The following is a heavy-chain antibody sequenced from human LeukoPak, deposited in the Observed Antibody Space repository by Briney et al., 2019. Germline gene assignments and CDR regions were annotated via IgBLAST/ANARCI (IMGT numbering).Heavy chain of an antibody. CDR1: GFTLSSYA. D-gene: IGHD5-12*01. CDR3: AKIRGYSGYGLFDY. Sequence: PGGSLRLSCAASGFTLSSYAMSWVRQAPGKGLEWVSLISGNAGSTYYADSVKGRFTISRDITKNTLYLQMNSLRAEDTATYYCAKIRGYSGYGLFDYWGQGTLVTVSS. CDR2: ISGNAGST. J-gene: IGHJ4*02. V-gene: IGHV3-23*01.